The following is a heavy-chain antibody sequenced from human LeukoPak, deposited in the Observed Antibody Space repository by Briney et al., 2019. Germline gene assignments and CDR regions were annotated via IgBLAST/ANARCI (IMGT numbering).Heavy chain of an antibody. CDR3: AHRSSSSFDY. CDR1: GGSVSNEVY. V-gene: IGHV2-5*01. J-gene: IGHJ4*02. D-gene: IGHD6-6*01. CDR2: IYWNDDK. Sequence: TLSLTCTVSGGSVSNEVYYWSWLRQPPGKALEWLALIYWNDDKRYSPSLKSRLTITKDTSKNQVVRKMTNMDPVDTATYYCAHRSSSSFDYWGQGTLVTVSS.